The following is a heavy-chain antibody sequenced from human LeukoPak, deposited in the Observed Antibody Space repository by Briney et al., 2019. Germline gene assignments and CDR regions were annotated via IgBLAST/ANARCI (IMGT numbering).Heavy chain of an antibody. CDR2: IRSKANSYAT. J-gene: IGHJ6*03. CDR1: GFTFSGSA. CDR3: TSHCSGGSCYSSLAMDV. D-gene: IGHD2-15*01. V-gene: IGHV3-73*01. Sequence: PGGSLRLSCAASGFTFSGSAMHWVRQASGKGLEWVGRIRSKANSYATAYAASVKGRFTISRDDSKNTAYLQMNSLKTEDTAVYYCTSHCSGGSCYSSLAMDVWGKGTTVTVSS.